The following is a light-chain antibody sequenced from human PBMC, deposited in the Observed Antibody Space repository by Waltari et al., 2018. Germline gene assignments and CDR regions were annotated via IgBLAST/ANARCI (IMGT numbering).Light chain of an antibody. J-gene: IGLJ3*02. CDR1: SSDVGVYNY. V-gene: IGLV2-14*01. CDR2: DVT. CDR3: CSYTTSSAWV. Sequence: QSALTQPASVSGSPGQSITISCTGTSSDVGVYNYVSWYQQNPGKAPKLMIYDVTKRPSGVSDRCSGSKSGNTASLTISGLQAEDEADYYCCSYTTSSAWVFGGGTKLTVL.